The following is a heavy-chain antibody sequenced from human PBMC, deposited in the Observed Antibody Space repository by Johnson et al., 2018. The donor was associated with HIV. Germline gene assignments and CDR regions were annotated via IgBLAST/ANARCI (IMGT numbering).Heavy chain of an antibody. CDR2: ISGSGGNR. Sequence: VQLVESGGGLVQPGGSLRLSCAASGFTFSSFAMTWVRQAPGKGLEWVSGISGSGGNRYYADSVKGRFTISRDNSKNTLYLQMNSLRAEDTAVYYCAKGLGSYYEAFDIWGQGTMVTVSS. D-gene: IGHD1-26*01. J-gene: IGHJ3*02. V-gene: IGHV3-23*04. CDR1: GFTFSSFA. CDR3: AKGLGSYYEAFDI.